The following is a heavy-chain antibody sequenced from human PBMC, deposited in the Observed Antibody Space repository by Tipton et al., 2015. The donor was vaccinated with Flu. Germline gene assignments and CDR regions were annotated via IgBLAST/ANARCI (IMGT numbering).Heavy chain of an antibody. D-gene: IGHD3-22*01. CDR3: VREADYYDSSGDT. V-gene: IGHV4-30-4*01. Sequence: TLSLTCTVSGGSISNSDYYWTWIRQPPGKGLEWVGYIYSSGNAYYNPSLRGRVTISIDTSKNQFSLKLNSVTAADTAEYYCVREADYYDSSGDTWGQGTLVSVSS. J-gene: IGHJ5*02. CDR1: GGSISNSDYY. CDR2: IYSSGNA.